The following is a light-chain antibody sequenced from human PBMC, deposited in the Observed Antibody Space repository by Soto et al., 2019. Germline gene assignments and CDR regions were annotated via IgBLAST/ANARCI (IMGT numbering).Light chain of an antibody. CDR1: QAVISGY. J-gene: IGKJ2*01. V-gene: IGKV3-20*01. CDR2: GVS. CDR3: QQYGVPPFN. Sequence: DIVLTQSPGALSLSPGEGPTLSCRASQAVISGYLAWYQQKPGQAPRLLMYGVSSRPTGISDRFSCSGSGTEFTLTITRLEPEDFALYYCQQYGVPPFNFGQGTKLQIK.